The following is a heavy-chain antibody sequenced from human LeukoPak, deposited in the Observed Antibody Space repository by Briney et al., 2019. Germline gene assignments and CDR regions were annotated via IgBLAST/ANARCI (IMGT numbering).Heavy chain of an antibody. V-gene: IGHV3-30*02. CDR2: IRYDGSNK. CDR1: GFTFSNYG. CDR3: AKDREPIVVVLTTAIDY. D-gene: IGHD3-22*01. J-gene: IGHJ4*02. Sequence: PGGSLRLSCAASGFTFSNYGMPWVRQAPGKGLEWVAFIRYDGSNKKYADSAKGRFTISRDNSKNTPYLQMNSLRAEDTAVYYCAKDREPIVVVLTTAIDYWGQGTLVTVPS.